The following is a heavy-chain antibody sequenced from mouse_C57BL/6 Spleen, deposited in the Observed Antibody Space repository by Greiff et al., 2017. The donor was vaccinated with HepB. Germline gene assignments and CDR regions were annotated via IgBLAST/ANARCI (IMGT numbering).Heavy chain of an antibody. CDR3: ARHEEGYGNYWYFDV. V-gene: IGHV1-62-2*01. D-gene: IGHD2-1*01. J-gene: IGHJ1*03. CDR1: GYTFTEYT. CDR2: FYPGSGSI. Sequence: VKLLESGAELVKPGASVKLSCKASGYTFTEYTIHWVKQRSGQGLEWIGWFYPGSGSIKYNEKFKDKATLTADKSSSTVYMELSRLTSEDSAVYFCARHEEGYGNYWYFDVWGTGTTVTVSS.